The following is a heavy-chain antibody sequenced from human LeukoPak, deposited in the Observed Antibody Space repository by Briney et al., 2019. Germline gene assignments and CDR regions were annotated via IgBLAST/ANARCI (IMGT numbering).Heavy chain of an antibody. Sequence: GGSLRLSCAASGFTFSSYAMSWVRQAPGKGLEWVSAISGSTGRTYYADSVKGRFTISRDNSKNTLYLQMNSLRAGDTAVYYCAKDNYYDSSGYCNFDYWGQGTLVTVSS. J-gene: IGHJ4*02. CDR2: ISGSTGRT. D-gene: IGHD3-22*01. V-gene: IGHV3-23*01. CDR3: AKDNYYDSSGYCNFDY. CDR1: GFTFSSYA.